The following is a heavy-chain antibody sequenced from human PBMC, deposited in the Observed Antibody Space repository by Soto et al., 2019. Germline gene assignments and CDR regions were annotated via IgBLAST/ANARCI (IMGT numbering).Heavy chain of an antibody. V-gene: IGHV1-3*01. D-gene: IGHD2-15*01. Sequence: ASVKVSCKASGYTFTRYTMNWVRQAPGQRLEWMGWINPDNGNAKSSQKFQDRVIITRDTSASTAYMDLSSLRSEDTAVYYCARGIATGQLDPWGQGTLVTVSS. CDR2: INPDNGNA. CDR3: ARGIATGQLDP. CDR1: GYTFTRYT. J-gene: IGHJ5*02.